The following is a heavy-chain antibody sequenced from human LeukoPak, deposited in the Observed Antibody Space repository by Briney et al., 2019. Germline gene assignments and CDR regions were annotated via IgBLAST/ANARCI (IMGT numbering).Heavy chain of an antibody. Sequence: ASVKVSCKASGYTFSTYSITWVRQAPGQGLEWMGWISGYNGKTKYAQKLQDRVTMTTDTSTTTAYMELRSLRSDDTAVYYCARDLSPREGWFDPWGQGTLVTVSS. CDR1: GYTFSTYS. CDR3: ARDLSPREGWFDP. V-gene: IGHV1-18*01. J-gene: IGHJ5*02. CDR2: ISGYNGKT. D-gene: IGHD2/OR15-2a*01.